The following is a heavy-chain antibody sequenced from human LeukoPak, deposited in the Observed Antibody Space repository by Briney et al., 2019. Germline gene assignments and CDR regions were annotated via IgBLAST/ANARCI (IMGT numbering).Heavy chain of an antibody. V-gene: IGHV4-39*01. J-gene: IGHJ6*03. CDR1: GGSISSSSYY. CDR3: ARFFYYYYYMDV. Sequence: SETLSLTCIVSGGSISSSSYYWGWIRQPPGKGLEWIGSIYYSGSTYYNPSLKSRVTISVDTSKIQFSLKLSSVTAADTAVYYCARFFYYYYYMDVWGKGTTVTVSS. CDR2: IYYSGST.